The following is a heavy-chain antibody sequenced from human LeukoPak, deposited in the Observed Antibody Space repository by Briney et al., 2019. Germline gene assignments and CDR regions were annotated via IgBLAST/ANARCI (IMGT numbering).Heavy chain of an antibody. J-gene: IGHJ3*02. D-gene: IGHD3-16*01. CDR3: AREGGAGAFDI. CDR2: IYHSGST. V-gene: IGHV4-38-2*02. Sequence: SETLSLTCTVSGYSISSGYYWAWIRQPPGKGLEWIGSIYHSGSTYYNPSLKSRVTISVDTSKNQFSLKLNSVTAADTAVYYCAREGGAGAFDIWGQGTMVTVSS. CDR1: GYSISSGYY.